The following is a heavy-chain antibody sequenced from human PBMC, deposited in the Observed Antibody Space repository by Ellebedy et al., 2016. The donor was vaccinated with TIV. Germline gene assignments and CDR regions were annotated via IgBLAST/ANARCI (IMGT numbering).Heavy chain of an antibody. CDR2: ISNDGSNK. V-gene: IGHV3-30-3*01. CDR3: AKGNPHFL. D-gene: IGHD2/OR15-2a*01. Sequence: GESLKISCAASGFTFTRHAISWVRQAPGKGLEWVAVISNDGSNKDYADSVRGRFSISRDNSKNTLSLLMNSLRADDTAVYYCAKGNPHFLWGQGTLVTVSS. CDR1: GFTFTRHA. J-gene: IGHJ4*02.